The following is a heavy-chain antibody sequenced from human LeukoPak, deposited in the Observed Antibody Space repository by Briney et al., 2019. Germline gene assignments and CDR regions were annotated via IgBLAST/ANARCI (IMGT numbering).Heavy chain of an antibody. J-gene: IGHJ5*02. D-gene: IGHD2-15*01. CDR1: GGSVSSGLNK. Sequence: SETLSLTCTVSGGSVSSGLNKWSWIRQPPGKELEWIGDISYSGSASYNPSLRSRVTISLDTSTNQFSLTLGSVTAADTAVYYCAREAECSGGSCYSYGWFDPGGQGTQVIVSS. V-gene: IGHV4-61*01. CDR3: AREAECSGGSCYSYGWFDP. CDR2: ISYSGSA.